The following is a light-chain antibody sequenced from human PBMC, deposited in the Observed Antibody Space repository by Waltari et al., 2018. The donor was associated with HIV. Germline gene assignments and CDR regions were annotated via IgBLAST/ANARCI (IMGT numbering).Light chain of an antibody. CDR2: ATS. CDR1: QTFNTY. V-gene: IGKV1-39*01. Sequence: DIQLTHSPSSLSASVGDRVSITCRASQTFNTYLNWYQQIPGKAPKLLIYATSTLQSGVPLRFSGSGSGTDFTLTISSLQPEDFATYYCQQSHTNPRTFGRGTKVEVK. CDR3: QQSHTNPRT. J-gene: IGKJ4*02.